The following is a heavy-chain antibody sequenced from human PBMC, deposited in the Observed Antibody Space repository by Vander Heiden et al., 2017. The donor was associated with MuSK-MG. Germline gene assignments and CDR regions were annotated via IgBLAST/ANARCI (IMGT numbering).Heavy chain of an antibody. CDR3: AKDHEVRAVREYYYDGMDV. CDR2: ISSSGSYI. CDR1: GIAFSGSR. D-gene: IGHD3-10*01. V-gene: IGHV3-21*01. Sequence: HLLVSPRGPPMPAVSLTLSSPPHGIAFSGSRMGWVRQAPGKGLEWVSSISSSGSYIYYADSVKGRFTISRDNAKNSLYLQMNSLRAEDTAVYYCAKDHEVRAVREYYYDGMDVWGQGTTVTVSS. J-gene: IGHJ6*02.